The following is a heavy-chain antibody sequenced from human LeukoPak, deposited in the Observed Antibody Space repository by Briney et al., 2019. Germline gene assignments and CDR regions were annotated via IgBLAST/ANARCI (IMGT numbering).Heavy chain of an antibody. Sequence: GSLRLSCAASGFTFSNAWMSWVRQAPGKGLEWVGRIKSKTDGGTTDYAAPVKGRFTISRDDSKNTLYLQMNSLKTEDTAVYYCTTRYYDFWSGYYNYFDYWGQGTLVTVSS. CDR2: IKSKTDGGTT. CDR3: TTRYYDFWSGYYNYFDY. J-gene: IGHJ4*02. V-gene: IGHV3-15*01. CDR1: GFTFSNAW. D-gene: IGHD3-3*01.